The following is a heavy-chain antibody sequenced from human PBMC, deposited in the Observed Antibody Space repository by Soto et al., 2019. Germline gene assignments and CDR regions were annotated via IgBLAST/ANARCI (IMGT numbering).Heavy chain of an antibody. V-gene: IGHV4-39*01. CDR3: ARILGYCISTSCYGEDYYYYGMDV. Sequence: SETLSLTCTVSGGSISSSSYYWGWIRQPPGQGLEWIGSIYYSGSTYYNPSLKSRVTISVDTSKNQFSLKLSSVTAADTAVYYCARILGYCISTSCYGEDYYYYGMDVWGQGTTVT. CDR1: GGSISSSSYY. J-gene: IGHJ6*02. D-gene: IGHD2-2*01. CDR2: IYYSGST.